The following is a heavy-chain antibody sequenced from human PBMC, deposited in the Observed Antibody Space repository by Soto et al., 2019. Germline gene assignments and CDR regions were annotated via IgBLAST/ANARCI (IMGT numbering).Heavy chain of an antibody. V-gene: IGHV2-5*02. Sequence: QITLKESGPTLVKPTQTLTLTCTFSGFSLSTSGVGVAWIRQPPGKALEWLALIYWDDDKRYRPSLETRFTITKDTSKNKVVLTMTNVDSVDTATYYCAYLPCSGGSCYWFSYSGMDVWGQGTTVIVSS. J-gene: IGHJ6*02. D-gene: IGHD2-15*01. CDR3: AYLPCSGGSCYWFSYSGMDV. CDR1: GFSLSTSGVG. CDR2: IYWDDDK.